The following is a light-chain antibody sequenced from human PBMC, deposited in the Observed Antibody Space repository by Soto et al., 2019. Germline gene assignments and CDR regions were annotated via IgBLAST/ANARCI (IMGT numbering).Light chain of an antibody. CDR3: QQYNDWWT. CDR2: GAY. Sequence: EIVMTQSPATLSVSPGERATLSCRASQSVSNNLAWYHQKPGQAPRLLIFGAYTRATGIPARFSSSGSGTEFTLTISSLQSEDFAVYYCQQYNDWWTFGQGTKVEIK. J-gene: IGKJ1*01. V-gene: IGKV3-15*01. CDR1: QSVSNN.